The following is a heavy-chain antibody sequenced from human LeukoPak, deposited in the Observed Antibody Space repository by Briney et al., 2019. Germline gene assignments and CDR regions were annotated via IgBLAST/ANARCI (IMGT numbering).Heavy chain of an antibody. V-gene: IGHV4-34*01. Sequence: PSETLSLTFAVYGGSFSGYYWSWIRQPPGKGLEWIGEINHSGSTNYNPSLKSRVTISVDTSKNQFSLKLSSVTAADTAVYYCARGHSSSWAIAVAGTFDYWGQGTLVTVSS. CDR2: INHSGST. CDR1: GGSFSGYY. J-gene: IGHJ4*02. CDR3: ARGHSSSWAIAVAGTFDY. D-gene: IGHD6-19*01.